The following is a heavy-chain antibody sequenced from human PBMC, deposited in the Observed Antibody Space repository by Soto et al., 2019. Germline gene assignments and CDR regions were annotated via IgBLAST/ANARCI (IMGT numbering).Heavy chain of an antibody. CDR1: GFTFSGSA. CDR3: TRRAATGGMDV. D-gene: IGHD2-15*01. CDR2: IRSKANSYAT. J-gene: IGHJ6*02. Sequence: GGSLRLSCAASGFTFSGSAMHWVRQASGKGLEWVGRIRSKANSYATAYAASVKGRFTISRDDSKNTAYLQMNSLKTEDTAVYYCTRRAATGGMDVWGQGTTVTVSS. V-gene: IGHV3-73*01.